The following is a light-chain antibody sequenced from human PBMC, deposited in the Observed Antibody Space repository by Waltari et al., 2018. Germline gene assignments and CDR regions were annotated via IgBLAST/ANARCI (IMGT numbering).Light chain of an antibody. CDR3: QQDYTVPLT. J-gene: IGKJ4*01. CDR1: QSISGN. Sequence: DIQMIQSPSSLSASVGDRVIITCRASQSISGNLNWYQQKAGKPPKILIHDASTLQSGVPSRFSGRGSGTEYTLTISGLQVDDFATYYCQQDYTVPLTFGGGSKVE. V-gene: IGKV1-39*01. CDR2: DAS.